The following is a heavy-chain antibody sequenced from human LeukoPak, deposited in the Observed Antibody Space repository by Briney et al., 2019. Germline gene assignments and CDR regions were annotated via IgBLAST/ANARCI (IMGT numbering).Heavy chain of an antibody. Sequence: PGGSLRLSCAASGFSLSTYSMNWVRQAPGKGLEWVPFISSSSSYIYYADSVKGRFTISRDNAKNSLYLQMNSLRAEDTAVYYCASLGYCSSTNCPDYWGQGTLVTVSS. J-gene: IGHJ4*02. D-gene: IGHD2-2*01. V-gene: IGHV3-21*01. CDR2: ISSSSSYI. CDR3: ASLGYCSSTNCPDY. CDR1: GFSLSTYS.